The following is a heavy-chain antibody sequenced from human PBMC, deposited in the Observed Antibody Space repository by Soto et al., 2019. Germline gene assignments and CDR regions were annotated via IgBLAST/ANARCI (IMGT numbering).Heavy chain of an antibody. CDR1: GFTFSSYW. J-gene: IGHJ6*02. Sequence: LRLSCAASGFTFSSYWMSWVRQAPGKGLEWVANIKQDGSEKYYVDSVKGRFTISRDNAKNSLYLQMNSLRAEDTAVYYCARDRGSSSWAGLGYYYYGMDVWGQGTTVTVSS. CDR2: IKQDGSEK. V-gene: IGHV3-7*03. CDR3: ARDRGSSSWAGLGYYYYGMDV. D-gene: IGHD6-13*01.